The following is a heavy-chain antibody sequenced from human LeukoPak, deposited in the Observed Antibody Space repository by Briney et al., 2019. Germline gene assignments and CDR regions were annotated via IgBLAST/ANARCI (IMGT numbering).Heavy chain of an antibody. D-gene: IGHD6-19*01. CDR1: GYTFTGYY. CDR2: INPNSGGT. CDR3: ARDRSSGYSGGWFDP. Sequence: ASVKVSCKASGYTFTGYYIHWVRQAPGQGLEWMGWINPNSGGTNYAQKFQGRVTMTRDTSISTAYMELSRLRSDDTAVYYCARDRSSGYSGGWFDPWGQGTLVTVSS. V-gene: IGHV1-2*02. J-gene: IGHJ5*02.